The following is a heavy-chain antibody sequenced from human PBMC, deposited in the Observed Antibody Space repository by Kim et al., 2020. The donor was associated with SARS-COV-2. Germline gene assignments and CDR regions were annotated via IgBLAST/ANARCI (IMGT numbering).Heavy chain of an antibody. CDR3: ARSLNSWGSGIYLFDY. V-gene: IGHV4-4*02. CDR1: GGSISSSNW. D-gene: IGHD3-10*01. Sequence: SETLSLTCAVSGGSISSSNWWSWVRQPPGKGLEWIGEIYHSGSTNYNPSLKSRVTISVDKSKNQFSLKLSSVTAADTAVYYCARSLNSWGSGIYLFDYWGQGTLVTVSS. J-gene: IGHJ4*02. CDR2: IYHSGST.